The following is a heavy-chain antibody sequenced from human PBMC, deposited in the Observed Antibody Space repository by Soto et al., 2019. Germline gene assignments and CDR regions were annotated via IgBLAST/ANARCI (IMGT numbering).Heavy chain of an antibody. CDR2: IYWNDDK. V-gene: IGHV2-5*01. CDR3: AHLYYYDSSGYPNY. D-gene: IGHD3-22*01. J-gene: IGHJ4*02. Sequence: QITLKESGPTLVKPTQTLTLTCTFSGFSLSTSGEGVGWIRQPPGKALEWLALIYWNDDKRYSPSLKSRLTITKDTSKNQVVLTMTNMDPVDTATYYCAHLYYYDSSGYPNYGGQGTLVTVSS. CDR1: GFSLSTSGEG.